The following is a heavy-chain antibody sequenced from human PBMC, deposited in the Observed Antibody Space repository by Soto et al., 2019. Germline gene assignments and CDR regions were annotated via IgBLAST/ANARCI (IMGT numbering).Heavy chain of an antibody. CDR3: ARGQEGGSYFLAFDI. CDR1: GFTFSSHW. J-gene: IGHJ3*02. Sequence: EVQLVESGGGLVQPGGSLRLSCAASGFTFSSHWMHWVHQVPGKGLVWVSRINSDGSTTTYADSVKGRFTISRDNAKNTLYLQMNSLRAEDTAVYSCARGQEGGSYFLAFDIWSQGTMVTVSS. V-gene: IGHV3-74*01. CDR2: INSDGSTT. D-gene: IGHD1-26*01.